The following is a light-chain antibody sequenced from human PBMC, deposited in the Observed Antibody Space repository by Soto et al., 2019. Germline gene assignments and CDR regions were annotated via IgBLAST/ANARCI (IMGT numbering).Light chain of an antibody. Sequence: EIVLTQSPATLSLSPGERATLSCRASQSVSRYLAWYQQKPGQAPRLLIYDASNRATGVPARFSGSGSGTGFTLTISSLEPEDSAVYYCHQRSNWPPTVGQGTRLEIK. V-gene: IGKV3-11*01. CDR3: HQRSNWPPT. CDR2: DAS. J-gene: IGKJ5*01. CDR1: QSVSRY.